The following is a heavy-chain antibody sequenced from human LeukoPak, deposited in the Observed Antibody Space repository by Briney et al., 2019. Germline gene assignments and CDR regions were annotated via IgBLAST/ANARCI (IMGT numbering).Heavy chain of an antibody. CDR1: GFTVSSNY. CDR3: AREGDGYNSFFDF. CDR2: IYSGGTT. Sequence: GGSLSLSCAASGFTVSSNYMNWVRQAPGKGLEWVSVIYSGGTTYYADSVKGRFTFSRDNSKNTLYLQVTSLRVEDTAVYYCAREGDGYNSFFDFWGQGTLVTVSS. V-gene: IGHV3-53*01. J-gene: IGHJ4*02. D-gene: IGHD5-24*01.